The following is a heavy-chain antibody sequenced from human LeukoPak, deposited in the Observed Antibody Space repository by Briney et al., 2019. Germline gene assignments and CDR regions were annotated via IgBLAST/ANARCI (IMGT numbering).Heavy chain of an antibody. D-gene: IGHD1/OR15-1a*01. J-gene: IGHJ4*02. CDR2: VYYSGST. V-gene: IGHV4-59*08. Sequence: SETLSLTCTVSGGSISSYYWSWIRQPPGKGLEWIGYVYYSGSTNYNPSLKSRVTITVDTSKNHFSLKLSSVAAADTAVYSCARSIIGTRSKFDYWGQGTLVTVSS. CDR1: GGSISSYY. CDR3: ARSIIGTRSKFDY.